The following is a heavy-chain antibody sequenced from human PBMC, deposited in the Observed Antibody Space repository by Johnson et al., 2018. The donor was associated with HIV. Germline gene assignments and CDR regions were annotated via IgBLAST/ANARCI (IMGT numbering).Heavy chain of an antibody. J-gene: IGHJ3*02. CDR2: ISYDGSNK. V-gene: IGHV3-30-3*01. D-gene: IGHD5-24*01. CDR3: ARDEPYNLNAFDI. Sequence: QVQLVESGGGVVQPGRSLRLSCAASGLTFSSYAMHWVRQAPGKGLEWVAVISYDGSNKYYADSVKGRFTISRDNSKNTLYLQMNSLRAEDTAVYYCARDEPYNLNAFDIWGQGTMVTVSS. CDR1: GLTFSSYA.